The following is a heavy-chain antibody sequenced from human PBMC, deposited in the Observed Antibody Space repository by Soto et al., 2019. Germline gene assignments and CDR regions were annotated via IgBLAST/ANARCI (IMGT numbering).Heavy chain of an antibody. D-gene: IGHD1-1*01. CDR2: IYYIGST. CDR1: GGSVSSGSYY. CDR3: ARSPIPNWNYYGMDV. V-gene: IGHV4-31*03. J-gene: IGHJ6*02. Sequence: PSETLSLTCTVSGGSVSSGSYYWSWIRRPPGKGLEWIGDIYYIGSTYYNPSLQSRVTVSVDTSKNQFSLKLSSVTAADTAVYYCARSPIPNWNYYGMDVWGQGTTVTVSS.